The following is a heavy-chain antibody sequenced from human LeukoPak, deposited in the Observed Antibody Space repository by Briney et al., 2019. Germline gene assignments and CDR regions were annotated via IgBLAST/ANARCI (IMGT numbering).Heavy chain of an antibody. CDR1: GGTFSSYA. CDR2: IIPIFGTA. V-gene: IGHV1-69*13. D-gene: IGHD6-6*01. J-gene: IGHJ4*02. Sequence: SVKVSCKASGGTFSSYAISWVRQAPGQGLEWMGGIIPIFGTASYAQKFQGRVTITADESTSTAYMELSSLRSEDTAVYYCATTYSSSSGFDYWGQGTLVTVSS. CDR3: ATTYSSSSGFDY.